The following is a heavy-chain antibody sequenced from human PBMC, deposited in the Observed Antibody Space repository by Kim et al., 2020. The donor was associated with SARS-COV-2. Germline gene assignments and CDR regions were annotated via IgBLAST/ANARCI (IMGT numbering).Heavy chain of an antibody. J-gene: IGHJ2*01. V-gene: IGHV4-59*13. Sequence: SETLSLTCTVSGGSISSYYWSWIRQPPGKGLEWIGYIYYSGSTNYNPSLKSRVTISVDTSKNQFSLKLSSVTAADTAVYYCARDSGHYYDSSGYYWYFDLWGRGTLVTVSS. CDR1: GGSISSYY. D-gene: IGHD3-22*01. CDR3: ARDSGHYYDSSGYYWYFDL. CDR2: IYYSGST.